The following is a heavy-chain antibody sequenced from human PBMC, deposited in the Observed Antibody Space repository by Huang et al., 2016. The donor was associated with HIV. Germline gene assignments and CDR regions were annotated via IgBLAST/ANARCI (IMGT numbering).Heavy chain of an antibody. Sequence: EVQLVESGGGLVQPGGSLRLSCAAAGFTCSAYWMGWVRQAPGKGLEWVANRRQDESEKYYVDSVKGRFTITRDNAKNSLYLQMNSLRAEDTAVYYCATGLGSFDYWGQGSLVTVSS. J-gene: IGHJ4*02. CDR1: GFTCSAYW. V-gene: IGHV3-7*01. D-gene: IGHD7-27*01. CDR3: ATGLGSFDY. CDR2: RRQDESEK.